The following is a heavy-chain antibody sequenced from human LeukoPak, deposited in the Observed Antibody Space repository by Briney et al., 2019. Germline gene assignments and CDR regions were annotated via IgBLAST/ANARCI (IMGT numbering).Heavy chain of an antibody. Sequence: PSETLSLTCAVSGGSISSYYWSWIRQPPGKGLEWIGYIYYSGSTNYNPSLKSRVTLSVDTSKNQFSLKLSSVTAADTAVYYCARAQQLGISDYWGQGTLVTVSS. CDR1: GGSISSYY. CDR3: ARAQQLGISDY. J-gene: IGHJ4*02. CDR2: IYYSGST. D-gene: IGHD7-27*01. V-gene: IGHV4-59*01.